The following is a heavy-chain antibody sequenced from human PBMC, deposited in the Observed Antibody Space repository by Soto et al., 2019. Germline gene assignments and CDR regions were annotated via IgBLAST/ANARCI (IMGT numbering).Heavy chain of an antibody. J-gene: IGHJ5*02. CDR2: IHSTGVT. V-gene: IGHV4-4*07. CDR3: TRGAGPPWFNL. Sequence: SETLSLTCTVSGDSISGHFWSWIRQPAGKGLEWVGRIHSTGVTSYNPSLKSRVTMSVDTSNNQFSLNLRSVTAADTAVYYCTRGAGPPWFNLWGQGTQVTVSS. CDR1: GDSISGHF.